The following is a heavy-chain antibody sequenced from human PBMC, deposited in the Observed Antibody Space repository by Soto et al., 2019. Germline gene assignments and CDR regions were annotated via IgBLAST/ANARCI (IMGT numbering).Heavy chain of an antibody. V-gene: IGHV3-23*01. CDR1: GFTFSDYA. CDR2: ISGSGIGT. CDR3: AKDQADYYYFGTDV. J-gene: IGHJ6*02. Sequence: GGSLRLSCAASGFTFSDYAMTWVRQAPGKGLEWLSSISGSGIGTYYADSVKGRFTISRDNSINTLYLQIHSLRAEDTALYYCAKDQADYYYFGTDVWGQGTTVTVSS.